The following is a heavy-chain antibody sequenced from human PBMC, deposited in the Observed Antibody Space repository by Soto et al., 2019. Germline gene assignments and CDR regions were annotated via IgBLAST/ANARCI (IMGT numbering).Heavy chain of an antibody. CDR1: GFTFSSYA. Sequence: GGSLRLSCAASGFTFSSYAMSWVRQAPGKGLEWVSAISGSGGSTYYVDSVKGRFTISRDNAKNSLYLQMNSLRAEDTAVYYCARVMGYCSGGSCYNHAFDIWGQGTMVTVS. D-gene: IGHD2-15*01. CDR2: ISGSGGST. CDR3: ARVMGYCSGGSCYNHAFDI. V-gene: IGHV3-23*01. J-gene: IGHJ3*02.